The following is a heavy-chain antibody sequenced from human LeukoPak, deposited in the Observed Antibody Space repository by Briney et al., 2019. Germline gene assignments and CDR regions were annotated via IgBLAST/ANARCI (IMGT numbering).Heavy chain of an antibody. D-gene: IGHD3-3*01. V-gene: IGHV3-23*01. CDR3: ATSYDFWSGYYAY. CDR1: GFTFSSYA. Sequence: GGSLRLSCAASGFTFSSYAMSWVRQAPGKGLEWVSAISGSGGSTYYADSVKGRFTISRDDSKNTLYLQMNSLRAEDTAVYYCATSYDFWSGYYAYWGQGTLVTVSS. J-gene: IGHJ4*02. CDR2: ISGSGGST.